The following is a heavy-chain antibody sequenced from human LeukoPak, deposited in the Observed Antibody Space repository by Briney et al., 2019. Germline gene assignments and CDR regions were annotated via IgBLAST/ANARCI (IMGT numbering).Heavy chain of an antibody. J-gene: IGHJ4*02. CDR1: GFTFSSYA. CDR2: INHSGST. Sequence: GSLRLSCAASGFTFSSYAMSWVRQAPGKGLEWVGEINHSGSTNYNPSLKSRVTISVDTSKNQFSLKLSSVTAADTAVYYCARGSVASFDYWGQGTLVTVSS. D-gene: IGHD5-12*01. V-gene: IGHV4-34*01. CDR3: ARGSVASFDY.